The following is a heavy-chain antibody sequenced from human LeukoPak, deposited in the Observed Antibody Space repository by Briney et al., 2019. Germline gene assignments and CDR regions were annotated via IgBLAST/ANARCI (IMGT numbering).Heavy chain of an antibody. CDR2: ISDDTYTK. J-gene: IGHJ4*02. V-gene: IGHV3-30*04. CDR3: TVSTETTFDY. Sequence: GGSLRLSCAASGFTFSHLAMYWVRQAPGKGLECVSLISDDTYTKYYADSVKGRFIISRDNSKNMLYLQMNGLGTDDSALYYCTVSTETTFDYWGQGSLVTVSS. CDR1: GFTFSHLA. D-gene: IGHD4-17*01.